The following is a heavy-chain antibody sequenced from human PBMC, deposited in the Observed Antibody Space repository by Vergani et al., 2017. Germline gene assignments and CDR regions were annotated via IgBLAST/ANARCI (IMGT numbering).Heavy chain of an antibody. D-gene: IGHD5-18*01. CDR2: IYYSGST. CDR3: ARNRRKDVDTAMVNYWYFDL. J-gene: IGHJ2*01. Sequence: QVQLQESGPGLVKPSDTLSLTCAVSGYSISSSNWWGWIRQPPGKGLEWIGYIYYSGSTYYNPSLKSRVTMSVDTSKNQFSLKLSSVTAVDTAVYYCARNRRKDVDTAMVNYWYFDLWGRGTLVTVSS. CDR1: GYSISSSNW. V-gene: IGHV4-28*01.